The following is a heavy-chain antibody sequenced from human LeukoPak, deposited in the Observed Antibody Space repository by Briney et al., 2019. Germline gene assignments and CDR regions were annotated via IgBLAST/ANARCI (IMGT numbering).Heavy chain of an antibody. V-gene: IGHV3-49*03. D-gene: IGHD3-22*01. CDR3: TRGVYYYDSLSFDP. CDR2: IRSKAYGGTT. J-gene: IGHJ5*02. Sequence: PGRSLRLSCTASGFTFGDYAMSWFRQAPGKGLEWVGFIRSKAYGGTTEYAASVKGRITISRDDSKSIAYLQMNSLKTEDTAVYYCTRGVYYYDSLSFDPWGQGTLVTVSS. CDR1: GFTFGDYA.